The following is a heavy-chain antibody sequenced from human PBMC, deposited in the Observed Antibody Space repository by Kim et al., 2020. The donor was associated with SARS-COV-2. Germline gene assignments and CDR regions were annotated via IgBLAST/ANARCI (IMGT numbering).Heavy chain of an antibody. J-gene: IGHJ3*02. D-gene: IGHD2-2*01. CDR3: ACSVIIPAADAFDI. V-gene: IGHV3-11*03. CDR1: GFTFSDYY. CDR2: IRNSSSYT. Sequence: GGSLRLSCAASGFTFSDYYMSWIRQAPGKGLEWVSYIRNSSSYTNYADSVKGRFTISRDNARNSLYLQMNSLRAEDTAVYYCACSVIIPAADAFDIWGQGTMVTVSS.